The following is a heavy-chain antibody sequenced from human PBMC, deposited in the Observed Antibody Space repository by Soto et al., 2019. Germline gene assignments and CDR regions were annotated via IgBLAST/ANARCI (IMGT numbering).Heavy chain of an antibody. CDR2: IGTAGDP. V-gene: IGHV3-13*05. CDR1: GFTFSSYD. J-gene: IGHJ6*02. CDR3: ARDLRIAAAGTYYYYYGMDV. D-gene: IGHD6-13*01. Sequence: GGSLRLSCAASGFTFSSYDMHWVRQATGKGLEWVSAIGTAGDPYYPGSVKSRFTISRENAKNSLYLQMNSLRAGDTAVYYCARDLRIAAAGTYYYYYGMDVWGQGTTVTVSS.